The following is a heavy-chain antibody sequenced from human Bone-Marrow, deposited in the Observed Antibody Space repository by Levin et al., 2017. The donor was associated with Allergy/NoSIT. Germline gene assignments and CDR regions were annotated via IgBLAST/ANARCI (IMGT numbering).Heavy chain of an antibody. CDR3: GILGRGGEGYFDY. Sequence: LSLTCAASGFTFSSYGMHWVRQAPGKGLEWVAVISYDGSNKYYADSVKGRFTISRDNSKNTLYLQMNSLRAEDPGVYYCGILGRGGEGYFDYWGHGPLVTVSA. D-gene: IGHD3-10*01. CDR1: GFTFSSYG. J-gene: IGHJ4*01. CDR2: ISYDGSNK. V-gene: IGHV3-30*03.